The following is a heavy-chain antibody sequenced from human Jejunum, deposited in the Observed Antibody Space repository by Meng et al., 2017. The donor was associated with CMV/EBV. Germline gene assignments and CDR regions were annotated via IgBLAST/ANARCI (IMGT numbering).Heavy chain of an antibody. CDR1: GYTFTNFA. V-gene: IGHV1-3*04. CDR2: IYTDSGDT. CDR3: ARGVISYHDS. Sequence: SCKASGYTFTNFAIHWVRQAPGQRLEWMGWIYTDSGDTKFSQKFQGRVSFTRDTPATTAYMELTSLRSEDTAVYYCARGVISYHDSWGQGTLVTRLL. D-gene: IGHD3-16*01. J-gene: IGHJ5*02.